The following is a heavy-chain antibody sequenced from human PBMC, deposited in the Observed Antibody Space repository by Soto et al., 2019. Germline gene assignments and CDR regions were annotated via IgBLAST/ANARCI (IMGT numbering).Heavy chain of an antibody. V-gene: IGHV3-23*01. D-gene: IGHD1-1*01. CDR2: VSASGLNT. J-gene: IGHJ4*02. Sequence: EVQLLESGGKLVQPGGSLTLSCAASGFTFSTYAMAWVRQAPGKGLEWVSGVSASGLNTDYADTVKGRFYISRDNSKNTVSLHMNSLRAEDTALYYGAKYRPRRTSGYCFDYWGQGTPVTVSS. CDR1: GFTFSTYA. CDR3: AKYRPRRTSGYCFDY.